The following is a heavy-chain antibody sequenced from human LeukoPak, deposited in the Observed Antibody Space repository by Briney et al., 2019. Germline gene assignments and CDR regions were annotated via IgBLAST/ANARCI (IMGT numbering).Heavy chain of an antibody. V-gene: IGHV3-7*03. CDR3: AKEGRSLQTY. CDR1: GFMFSSNW. J-gene: IGHJ4*02. CDR2: VKEDGTET. D-gene: IGHD5-24*01. Sequence: GGSLRLSCAASGFMFSSNWMSWVRLAPGRGLEWVANVKEDGTETYYVDSVKGRFTISRDNAKNSLYLQMNSLRVEDTAVYYCAKEGRSLQTYWGQGTLVTVSS.